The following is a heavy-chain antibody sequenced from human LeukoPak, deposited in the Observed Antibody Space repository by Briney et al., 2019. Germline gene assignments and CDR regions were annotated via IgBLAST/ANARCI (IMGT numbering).Heavy chain of an antibody. J-gene: IGHJ4*02. CDR3: ARDLTQSSSSRGY. CDR1: GYTFTGYY. Sequence: GASVKVSCKASGYTFTGYYMHWVRQAPGQGLEWVGWINPNSGGTNYAQKFQGRVTMTRDTSISTAYMELSRLRSDDTAVYYCARDLTQSSSSRGYWGQGTLVTVSS. V-gene: IGHV1-2*02. CDR2: INPNSGGT. D-gene: IGHD6-6*01.